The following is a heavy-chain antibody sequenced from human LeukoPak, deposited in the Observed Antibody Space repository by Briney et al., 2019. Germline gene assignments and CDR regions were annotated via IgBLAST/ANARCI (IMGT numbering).Heavy chain of an antibody. Sequence: SVKVSCKASGGTFSSYAISWVRQAPGQGLEWMGRIIPILGIANYAQKFQGRVTITADKSTSTAYMELSSLRSEETAVYYCARVSGYRPNWGQGTLVTVSS. V-gene: IGHV1-69*04. D-gene: IGHD6-13*01. CDR2: IIPILGIA. CDR3: ARVSGYRPN. CDR1: GGTFSSYA. J-gene: IGHJ4*02.